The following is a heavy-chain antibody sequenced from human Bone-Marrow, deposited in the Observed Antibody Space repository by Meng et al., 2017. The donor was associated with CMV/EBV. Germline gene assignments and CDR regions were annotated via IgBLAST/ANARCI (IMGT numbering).Heavy chain of an antibody. J-gene: IGHJ6*02. D-gene: IGHD6-6*01. CDR2: INPNSGGT. V-gene: IGHV1-2*02. Sequence: ASVKVSCKTSGYTFTSYEIIWVRQATGQGLEWMGWINPNSGGTNYAQKFQGRVTMTRDTSISTAYMELSRLRSDDTAVYYCARGQRSHYSSSSYMDVCGQGTTVTVSS. CDR1: GYTFTSYE. CDR3: ARGQRSHYSSSSYMDV.